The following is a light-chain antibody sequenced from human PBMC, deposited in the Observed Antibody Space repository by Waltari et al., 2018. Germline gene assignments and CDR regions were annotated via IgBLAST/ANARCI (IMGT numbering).Light chain of an antibody. CDR3: SSYTSSSPYV. Sequence: QSALTQPASVSGSPGQSHTISCTGTSSDVGDYNYVSWYQQHPGKAPKLMIYDVSNRPSGVSNRFSGSKSGNTASLTISGLQAEDEADYYCSSYTSSSPYVFGTGTKVTVL. CDR2: DVS. CDR1: SSDVGDYNY. J-gene: IGLJ1*01. V-gene: IGLV2-14*03.